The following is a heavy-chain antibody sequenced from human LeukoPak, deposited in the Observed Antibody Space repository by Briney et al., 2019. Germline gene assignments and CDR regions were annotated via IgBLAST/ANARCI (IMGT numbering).Heavy chain of an antibody. V-gene: IGHV3-21*01. Sequence: PGGSLRLSCAASGFTFSSYSMNWVRQAPGKGLEWVSSISSSSSYIYYADSVKGRFTISRDNAKNSLYLQMNSLRAEDTAVYYCARGSRGDYVGFDYWGQGTLVTVSP. CDR2: ISSSSSYI. J-gene: IGHJ4*02. CDR1: GFTFSSYS. CDR3: ARGSRGDYVGFDY. D-gene: IGHD4-17*01.